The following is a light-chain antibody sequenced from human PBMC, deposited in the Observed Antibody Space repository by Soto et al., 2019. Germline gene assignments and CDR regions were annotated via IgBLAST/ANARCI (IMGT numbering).Light chain of an antibody. CDR2: GAS. V-gene: IGKV3-20*01. CDR3: QQYGSSPWT. CDR1: QSVSSSY. J-gene: IGKJ1*01. Sequence: EIVLTQSPGTLSLSPGERATLSCRASQSVSSSYLAWYQQKPGQAPRLLIYGASSRATGISERFSGSGSGTDFTLTISRLEPEDFAVYYCQQYGSSPWTFGQGTKVDI.